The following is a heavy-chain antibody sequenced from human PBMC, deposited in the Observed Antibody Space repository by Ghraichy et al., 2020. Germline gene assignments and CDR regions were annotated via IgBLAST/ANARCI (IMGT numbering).Heavy chain of an antibody. Sequence: ASVKVSCKASGYTFTSYGISWVRQAPGQGLEWMGWICAYNGNTNYAQKLQGRVTMTTATSTSTAYMELRSLRSDDTAVYYCAIQWLVQNYYGMDVWGQGTTVTVSS. J-gene: IGHJ6*02. V-gene: IGHV1-18*01. D-gene: IGHD6-19*01. CDR1: GYTFTSYG. CDR3: AIQWLVQNYYGMDV. CDR2: ICAYNGNT.